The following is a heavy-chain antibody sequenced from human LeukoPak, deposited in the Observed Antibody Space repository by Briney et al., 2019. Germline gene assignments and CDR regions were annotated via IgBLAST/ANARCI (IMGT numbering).Heavy chain of an antibody. J-gene: IGHJ4*02. D-gene: IGHD6-19*01. V-gene: IGHV3-74*01. Sequence: GGSLRLSCAASRFTFSTYWMHWVRQAPGKGLVWVSRINSDGSSPGYEDSVKGRFTISRDNAKNTLYLQMNSLRAEDTALYYCTNEQWLWEIYFDYWGQGTLVTVSS. CDR2: INSDGSSP. CDR3: TNEQWLWEIYFDY. CDR1: RFTFSTYW.